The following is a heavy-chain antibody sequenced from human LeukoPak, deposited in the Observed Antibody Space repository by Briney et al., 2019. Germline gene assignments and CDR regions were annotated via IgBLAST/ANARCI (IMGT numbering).Heavy chain of an antibody. J-gene: IGHJ4*02. CDR3: ARLAVPYWSNTSCPYYFDH. D-gene: IGHD2-2*01. V-gene: IGHV5-51*01. Sequence: GESLKISCKGSGYSFTNYWIGGVGQMAGKGLGWRGIIYPGDSDTRYSTSFQGQVTISAGKSLRTAYLQWSTLKSSDTAMYYCARLAVPYWSNTSCPYYFDHWGQGTLVTVSS. CDR2: IYPGDSDT. CDR1: GYSFTNYW.